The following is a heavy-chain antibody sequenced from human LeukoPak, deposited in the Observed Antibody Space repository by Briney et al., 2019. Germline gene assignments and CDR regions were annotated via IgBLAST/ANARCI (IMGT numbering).Heavy chain of an antibody. Sequence: GRSLRLSCAASGFTSDDYAMHWVRQTPGKGLEWVSGITWNSDYISYADSVRGRFTISRDNAKNSLFLQMNSLRPEDTALYYCAKDLEAGQDYWGQGTLVTVSS. CDR3: AKDLEAGQDY. D-gene: IGHD6-19*01. CDR2: ITWNSDYI. V-gene: IGHV3-9*02. J-gene: IGHJ4*02. CDR1: GFTSDDYA.